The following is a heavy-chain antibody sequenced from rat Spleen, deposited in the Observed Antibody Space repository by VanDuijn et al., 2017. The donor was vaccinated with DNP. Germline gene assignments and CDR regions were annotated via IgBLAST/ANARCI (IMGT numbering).Heavy chain of an antibody. CDR2: IRTGGGNT. Sequence: EVQLVESGGGLVQPGRSLKLSCAASGFTFSTYGMAWVRQTPTKGLEWVASIRTGGGNTYSRDSVKGRFTITRDNAQSTLYLQMDSLRSEDTATYYCARGPNYGVWPDYFDYWGQGVMVTVSS. CDR1: GFTFSTYG. D-gene: IGHD1-11*01. V-gene: IGHV5S14*01. CDR3: ARGPNYGVWPDYFDY. J-gene: IGHJ2*01.